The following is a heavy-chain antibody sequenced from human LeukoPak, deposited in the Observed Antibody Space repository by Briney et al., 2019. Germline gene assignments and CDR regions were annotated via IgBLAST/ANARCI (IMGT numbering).Heavy chain of an antibody. Sequence: GGSLRLSCAASGFTFSSYGMHWVRQAPGKGLEWVAVISYDGSNKYYADSVKGRFTISRDNAKNSLYLQMNSLRAGDTAVYYCATYSGYDRIFDYWGQGTLVTVSS. D-gene: IGHD5-12*01. V-gene: IGHV3-30*03. CDR2: ISYDGSNK. CDR1: GFTFSSYG. J-gene: IGHJ4*02. CDR3: ATYSGYDRIFDY.